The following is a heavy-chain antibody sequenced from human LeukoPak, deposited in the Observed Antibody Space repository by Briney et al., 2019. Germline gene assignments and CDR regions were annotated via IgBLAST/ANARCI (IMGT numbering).Heavy chain of an antibody. CDR1: GFTFSDYY. CDR3: AGVVRRGYFDY. CDR2: ISSSGSTI. J-gene: IGHJ4*02. Sequence: GGSLRLSCAASGFTFSDYYMSWIRQAPGKGLEWVSYISSSGSTIYYADSVKGRFTISRDNAKNSLYLQMNRLRAEDTAVYYCAGVVRRGYFDYWGQGTLVTVSS. V-gene: IGHV3-11*01. D-gene: IGHD2-21*01.